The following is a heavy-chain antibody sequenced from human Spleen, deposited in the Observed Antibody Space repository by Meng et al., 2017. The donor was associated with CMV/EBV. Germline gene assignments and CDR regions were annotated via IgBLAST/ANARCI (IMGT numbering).Heavy chain of an antibody. CDR2: ISYDGSNK. V-gene: IGHV3-30-3*01. CDR3: ARGTLFGPFDY. Sequence: LSLTCAASGFTFSSYAMHWVRQAPGKGLEWVAVISYDGSNKYYADSVKGRFTISRDNSKNTLYLQMNSLRAEDTAVYYCARGTLFGPFDYWGQGTLVTVSS. CDR1: GFTFSSYA. D-gene: IGHD3-9*01. J-gene: IGHJ4*02.